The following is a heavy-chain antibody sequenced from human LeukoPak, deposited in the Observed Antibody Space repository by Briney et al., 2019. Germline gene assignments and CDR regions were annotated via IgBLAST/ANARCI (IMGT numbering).Heavy chain of an antibody. D-gene: IGHD1-26*01. CDR2: ISSGSTI. CDR3: ARELWELLVDY. Sequence: GGSLRLSCAASGFTFSDYYMSWIRQAPGKGLEWVSYISSGSTIYYADSVKGRFTISRDNAKNSLYLQMNSLRAEDTAVYYCARELWELLVDYWGQGTLVTVSS. CDR1: GFTFSDYY. V-gene: IGHV3-11*04. J-gene: IGHJ4*02.